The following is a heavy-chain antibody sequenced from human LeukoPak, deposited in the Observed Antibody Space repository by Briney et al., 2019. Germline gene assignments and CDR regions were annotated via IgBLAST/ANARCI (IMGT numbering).Heavy chain of an antibody. D-gene: IGHD3-10*01. CDR2: IYYSGST. CDR3: ARQNYYGSGSYYPDAFDI. Sequence: PSETLSLTCTVSGGSISSSSYSWGWIRQPPGKGLEWIGSIYYSGSTYYNPSLKSRVTISVDTSKNQFSLKLSSVTAADTAVYYCARQNYYGSGSYYPDAFDIWGQGTMVTVSS. V-gene: IGHV4-39*01. J-gene: IGHJ3*02. CDR1: GGSISSSSYS.